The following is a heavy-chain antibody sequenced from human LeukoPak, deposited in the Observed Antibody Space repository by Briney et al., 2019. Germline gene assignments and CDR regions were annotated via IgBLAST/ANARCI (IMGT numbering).Heavy chain of an antibody. Sequence: KPSETLSLTCTVSGGSISTYYWNWIRQPAGKGLEWIGRIYTSGSTNYNPSLKSRITVSVDTSKTQFSLKLSSVTAADTAVYYCARVMVEYYDPNGMDVWGQGTTVTVSS. V-gene: IGHV4-4*07. CDR3: ARVMVEYYDPNGMDV. CDR1: GGSISTYY. D-gene: IGHD2-8*01. J-gene: IGHJ6*02. CDR2: IYTSGST.